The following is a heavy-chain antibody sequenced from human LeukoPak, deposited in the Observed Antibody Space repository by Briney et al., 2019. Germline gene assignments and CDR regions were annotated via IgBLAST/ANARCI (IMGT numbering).Heavy chain of an antibody. CDR2: IYYSGST. D-gene: IGHD3-3*01. J-gene: IGHJ4*02. V-gene: IGHV4-39*01. Sequence: PSETLSLTCTVSGGSISSSSYYWGWIRQPPGKGLEWIGSIYYSGSTYYNPSLKSRVTISVDTSKNQFSLKLSSVTAADTAVYYCARGNYDFWSGYYTTYYFDYWGQGTLVTVSS. CDR3: ARGNYDFWSGYYTTYYFDY. CDR1: GGSISSSSYY.